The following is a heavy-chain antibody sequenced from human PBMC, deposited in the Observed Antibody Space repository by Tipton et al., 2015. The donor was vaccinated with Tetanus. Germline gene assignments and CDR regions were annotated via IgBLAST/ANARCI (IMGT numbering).Heavy chain of an antibody. CDR1: GYSISSGYY. CDR2: IYHSGST. CDR3: ASNDPNYGDAFDI. Sequence: TLSLTCAVSGYSISSGYYWGWIRQPPGKGLEWIGSIYHSGSTYYNPPLKSRFTISVDTSKNQFSLKLTSVTAADTVVYYCASNDPNYGDAFDIWGQGTMVTVSS. D-gene: IGHD5-24*01. J-gene: IGHJ3*02. V-gene: IGHV4-38-2*01.